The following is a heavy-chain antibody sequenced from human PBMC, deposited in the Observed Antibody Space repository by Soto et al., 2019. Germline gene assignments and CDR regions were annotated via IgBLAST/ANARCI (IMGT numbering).Heavy chain of an antibody. CDR2: ISGSGGST. J-gene: IGHJ4*02. CDR1: GFTFSSYA. D-gene: IGHD4-17*01. V-gene: IGHV3-23*01. CDR3: AKGPAPYFGDYLVY. Sequence: EVQLLESGGGLVQPGGSLRLSCAASGFTFSSYAMSWVRKAPGKELEWVSAISGSGGSTYYADTVKGRFTISRANSKNTLYLQINSLRAEVTAVYYCAKGPAPYFGDYLVYWGQGTLVTVSS.